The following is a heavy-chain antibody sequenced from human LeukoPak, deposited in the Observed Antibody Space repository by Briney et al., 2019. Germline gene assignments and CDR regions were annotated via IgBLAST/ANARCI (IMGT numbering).Heavy chain of an antibody. Sequence: GGSLRPACAASGFTFSSYWLSWVRQAPGKGLEWVANIKQDGSEKYYVDSVKGRFTISRDNAKNSLYLQMNSLRAEDTAVYYCARSGDVLRFLEWPQNGYYFDYWGQGTLATVSS. J-gene: IGHJ4*02. CDR2: IKQDGSEK. V-gene: IGHV3-7*01. CDR1: GFTFSSYW. D-gene: IGHD3-3*01. CDR3: ARSGDVLRFLEWPQNGYYFDY.